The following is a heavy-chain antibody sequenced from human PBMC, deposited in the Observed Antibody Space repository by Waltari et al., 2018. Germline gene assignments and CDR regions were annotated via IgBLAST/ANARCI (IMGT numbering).Heavy chain of an antibody. J-gene: IGHJ4*02. CDR2: INHSGSS. CDR1: GGSFSGYY. V-gene: IGHV4-34*01. D-gene: IGHD6-6*01. CDR3: ARGAIAARRGYFDY. Sequence: QVQLQQWGAGLLKPSETLSLTCAVYGGSFSGYYWSGIRQPPGKGLEWIGEINHSGSSNDNPSLKGRVTRAVDTSKNQFSLKLSAVTAADTAVYYCARGAIAARRGYFDYWGQGTLVTVSS.